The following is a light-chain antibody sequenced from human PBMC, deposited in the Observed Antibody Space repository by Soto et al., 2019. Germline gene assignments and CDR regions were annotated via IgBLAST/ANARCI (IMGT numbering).Light chain of an antibody. CDR2: DVS. CDR3: SSYTSSSTHWV. V-gene: IGLV2-14*01. Sequence: QSALTQPASVSGSPGQSITISCTGTSSDVGGYNYVSWYQQHPGTAPKLMIYDVSNRPSGVSNRFSGSKSGNTASLTISGLQAEDEADYYCSSYTSSSTHWVFGGGTKLTVL. J-gene: IGLJ3*02. CDR1: SSDVGGYNY.